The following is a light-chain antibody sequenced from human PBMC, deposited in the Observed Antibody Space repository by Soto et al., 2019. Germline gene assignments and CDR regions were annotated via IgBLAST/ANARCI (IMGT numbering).Light chain of an antibody. Sequence: EIVLTQSPATLSLSPGERATLSCRASQSVNINLAWYQQKPGQAPGLVIYDGSHRATGIPARFSGSGSGTDFTLTISSLEPEDFAVYYCQQRRTWPPDFGQGTRLEI. CDR1: QSVNIN. CDR3: QQRRTWPPD. V-gene: IGKV3-11*01. J-gene: IGKJ5*01. CDR2: DGS.